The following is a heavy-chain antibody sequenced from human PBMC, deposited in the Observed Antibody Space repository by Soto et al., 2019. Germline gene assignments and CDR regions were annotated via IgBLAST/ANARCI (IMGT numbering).Heavy chain of an antibody. J-gene: IGHJ6*02. CDR1: GYTFTSYE. D-gene: IGHD3-3*01. Sequence: QVQLVQSGAEVKKPGASVKVSCKASGYTFTSYEITWVRQAPGQGLEWMGWMDANSGVSSYAQRFQGRVTMTRNTSITTAHMELSSLRSEDTAVYFCARTRKFDFWRKGLDVWGQGTTVTVSS. CDR2: MDANSGVS. V-gene: IGHV1-8*01. CDR3: ARTRKFDFWRKGLDV.